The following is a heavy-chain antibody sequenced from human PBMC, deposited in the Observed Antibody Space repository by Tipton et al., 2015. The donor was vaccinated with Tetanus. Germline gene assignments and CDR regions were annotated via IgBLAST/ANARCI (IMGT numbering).Heavy chain of an antibody. CDR2: ISSSGSTI. CDR1: GFTFSDYY. D-gene: IGHD6-19*01. CDR3: AIDTAGDYFDY. V-gene: IGHV3-11*01. Sequence: TASGFTFSDYYMSWIRQAPGKGLEWVSYISSSGSTIYYADSVKGRFTISRDNAKNSLYLQMNSLRAEDTAVYYCAIDTAGDYFDYWGQGTLVTVSS. J-gene: IGHJ4*02.